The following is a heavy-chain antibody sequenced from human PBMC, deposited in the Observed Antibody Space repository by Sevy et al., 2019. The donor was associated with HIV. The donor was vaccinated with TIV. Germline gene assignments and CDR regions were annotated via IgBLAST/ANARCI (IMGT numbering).Heavy chain of an antibody. CDR3: ARGQWEHPY. CDR2: IIPSGIT. CDR1: GGSFSGYY. D-gene: IGHD1-26*01. V-gene: IGHV4-34*01. J-gene: IGHJ4*02. Sequence: SETLSLTCAVYGGSFSGYYWSWIQQPPGKGLEWIAEIIPSGITNYNPSLKSRVTISIDTSKNQFSLKVKSVTAADTAIYYCARGQWEHPYWGQGTQVTVSS.